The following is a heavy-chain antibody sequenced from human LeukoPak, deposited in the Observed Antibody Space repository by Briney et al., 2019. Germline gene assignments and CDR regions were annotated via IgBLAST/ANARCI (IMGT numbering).Heavy chain of an antibody. J-gene: IGHJ4*02. CDR2: IYYSGST. D-gene: IGHD2-2*01. CDR1: GGSISSSSYY. CDR3: ARHPRYCSSTSCYVYFDY. V-gene: IGHV4-39*01. Sequence: PSETLSLTCTVSGGSISSSSYYWGWIRQPPGKGLEWIGSIYYSGSTYYNPSLKSRVTISVDTSKNQFSLKLSSVTAADTAVYYCARHPRYCSSTSCYVYFDYWGQGTLVTVSS.